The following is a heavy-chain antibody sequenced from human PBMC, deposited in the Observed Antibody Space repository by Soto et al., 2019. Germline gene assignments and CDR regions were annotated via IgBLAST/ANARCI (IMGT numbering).Heavy chain of an antibody. CDR2: IYSDGST. CDR3: ARGGGVAVRPHYYYYGMDV. J-gene: IGHJ6*02. Sequence: EVQLVESGGGLIQPGGYLRLSCVASVFSVSNNYMSWVRQAPGKGLEWVSVIYSDGSTYYADSVKGRFTISRDNSRNTVYLQTNSLRADDTAVYYCARGGGVAVRPHYYYYGMDVWCQGTTVTVSS. D-gene: IGHD6-6*01. V-gene: IGHV3-53*01. CDR1: VFSVSNNY.